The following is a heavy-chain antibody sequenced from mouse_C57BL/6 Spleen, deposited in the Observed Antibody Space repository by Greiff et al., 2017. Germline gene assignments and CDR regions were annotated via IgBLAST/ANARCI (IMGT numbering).Heavy chain of an antibody. D-gene: IGHD2-4*01. V-gene: IGHV5-17*01. CDR3: LYDYGGY. CDR2: ISSGSSTI. CDR1: GFTFSDYG. J-gene: IGHJ2*01. Sequence: EVMLVESGGGLVKPGGSLKLSCAASGFTFSDYGMHWVRQAPEKGLEWVAYISSGSSTIYYADTVKGRFTISRDNAKNTLFLQMTSLRSGDTAMYYCLYDYGGYWGQGTTLTVSS.